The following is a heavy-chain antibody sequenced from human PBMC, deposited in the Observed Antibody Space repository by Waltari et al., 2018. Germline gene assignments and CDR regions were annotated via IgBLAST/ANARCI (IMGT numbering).Heavy chain of an antibody. V-gene: IGHV5-10-1*01. CDR2: IDPSDSFR. CDR3: VRHRTTYPLEIDY. Sequence: EVQLVQSGAEVKKPEESLRISCEGSGYSSTNPWISWVRQMPGKGLEWVGRIDPSDSFRNYGPAFEGHVTISVDQSLRTAYLQWDSLKASDTAIYYCVRHRTTYPLEIDYWGQGTLVTVSS. CDR1: GYSSTNPW. D-gene: IGHD2-2*01. J-gene: IGHJ4*02.